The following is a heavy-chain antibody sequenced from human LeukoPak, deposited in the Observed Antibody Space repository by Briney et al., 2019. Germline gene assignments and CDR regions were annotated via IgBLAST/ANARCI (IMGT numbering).Heavy chain of an antibody. CDR1: GFTFSSYA. CDR2: ISGSGGGT. Sequence: GSLRLSCAASGFTFSSYAMSWVRQAPGKGLEWVSAISGSGGGTYYADSVKGRFTISRDNSKNTLYLQMNSLRAEDTAVYYCAKGNGGYVRGGFFDYWGQGTLVTVSS. V-gene: IGHV3-23*01. CDR3: AKGNGGYVRGGFFDY. J-gene: IGHJ4*02. D-gene: IGHD2-2*01.